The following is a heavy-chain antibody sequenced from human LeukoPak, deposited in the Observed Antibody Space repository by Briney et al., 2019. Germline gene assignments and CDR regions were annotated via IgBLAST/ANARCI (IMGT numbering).Heavy chain of an antibody. CDR1: GFTFSSYA. Sequence: PGGSLRLSCAASGFTFSSYAMHWVRQAPGKGLEWVAVISYDGSNKYYADSVKGRFTISRDNSKNTLYLQMNSLRAEDTAVYYCARDEFGMTALLDYWGQGTWSPSPQ. D-gene: IGHD2-21*02. J-gene: IGHJ4*02. CDR2: ISYDGSNK. V-gene: IGHV3-30-3*01. CDR3: ARDEFGMTALLDY.